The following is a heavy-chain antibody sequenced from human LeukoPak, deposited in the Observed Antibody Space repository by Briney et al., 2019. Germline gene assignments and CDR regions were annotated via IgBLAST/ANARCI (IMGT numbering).Heavy chain of an antibody. CDR1: GGTFSNYA. J-gene: IGHJ4*02. CDR2: IIPLFGAA. D-gene: IGHD5-12*01. CDR3: ASRSPYSGYDLYDF. Sequence: SVKVSCKASGGTFSNYAISWVRQAPGQGLEWMGGIIPLFGAANFAQKFQGRVTFTADKTTSTAYMELSSLRSEDTAVYYCASRSPYSGYDLYDFWGQGTLVTVSS. V-gene: IGHV1-69*06.